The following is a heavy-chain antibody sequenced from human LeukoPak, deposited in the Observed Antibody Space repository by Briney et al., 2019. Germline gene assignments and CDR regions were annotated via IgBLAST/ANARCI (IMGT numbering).Heavy chain of an antibody. D-gene: IGHD5-12*01. CDR1: GFTFSSYE. V-gene: IGHV3-48*03. J-gene: IGHJ4*02. CDR3: AKDPRRGYDARYFDY. CDR2: ISSSGSTI. Sequence: GGSLRLSCAASGFTFSSYEMNWVRQAPGKGLEWVSYISSSGSTIYYADSVKGRFTISRDNARNSLYLQMNSLRAEDTAVYYCAKDPRRGYDARYFDYWGQGTLVTVSS.